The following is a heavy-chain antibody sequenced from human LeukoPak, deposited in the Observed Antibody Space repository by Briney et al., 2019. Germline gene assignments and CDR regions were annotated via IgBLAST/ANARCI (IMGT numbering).Heavy chain of an antibody. CDR2: IYYSGST. J-gene: IGHJ3*02. CDR1: GGSTSSYY. CDR3: ARGTGKWDAFDI. D-gene: IGHD3/OR15-3a*01. Sequence: NASQTLSLTCTVSGGSTSSYYWTWIRQPPGKGLEWVGYIYYSGSTNYNPSLKSRVTISADTSKNQFSLKLSSVTAADTAVYYCARGTGKWDAFDIWGQGTMVTVSS. V-gene: IGHV4-59*01.